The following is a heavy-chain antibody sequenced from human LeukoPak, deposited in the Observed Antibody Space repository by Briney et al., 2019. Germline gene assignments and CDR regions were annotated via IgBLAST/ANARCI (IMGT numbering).Heavy chain of an antibody. J-gene: IGHJ4*02. V-gene: IGHV1-69*04. CDR1: GGTFSSYA. D-gene: IGHD6-13*01. CDR2: IIPILDIA. CDR3: ARDPAATAGVAAAGSYYFDY. Sequence: GASVKVSCKASGGTFSSYAISWVRQAPGQGLEWMGRIIPILDIANYAQKFQGRVTITADKSTSTAYMELSSLRSEDTAVYYCARDPAATAGVAAAGSYYFDYRGQGTLVTVSS.